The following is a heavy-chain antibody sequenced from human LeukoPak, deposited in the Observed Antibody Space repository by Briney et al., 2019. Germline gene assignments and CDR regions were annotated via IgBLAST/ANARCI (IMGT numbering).Heavy chain of an antibody. V-gene: IGHV4-30-2*01. CDR3: ARLGSSSWGGAFDI. D-gene: IGHD6-13*01. CDR1: GGSISSGGYY. J-gene: IGHJ3*02. CDR2: IYHSGST. Sequence: PSETLSLTCTVSGGSISSGGYYWSWIRQPPGKGLEWIGYIYHSGSTYYNPSLKSRVTISVDRSKNQFSLKLSSVTAADTAVYYCARLGSSSWGGAFDIWGQGTMVTVSS.